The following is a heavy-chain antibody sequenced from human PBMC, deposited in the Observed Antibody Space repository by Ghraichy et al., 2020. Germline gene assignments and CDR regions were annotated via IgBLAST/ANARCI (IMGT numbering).Heavy chain of an antibody. V-gene: IGHV3-21*01. CDR1: GFTFSIYT. Sequence: GGSLRLSCAASGFTFSIYTINWVRQAPGKGLEWVSSISSSSSYIFYADSVRGRFTISRDDAKNSLYLQMNSLRAEDTAVYFCARDNFRMDVCGQGTTVTVSS. CDR3: ARDNFRMDV. CDR2: ISSSSSYI. D-gene: IGHD1-20*01. J-gene: IGHJ6*02.